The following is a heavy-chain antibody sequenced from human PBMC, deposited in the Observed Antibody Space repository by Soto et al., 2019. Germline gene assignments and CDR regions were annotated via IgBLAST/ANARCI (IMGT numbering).Heavy chain of an antibody. CDR2: INHSGST. V-gene: IGHV4-34*01. D-gene: IGHD5-18*01. CDR3: ARGSGSYGVDQNYYYYYGMDV. J-gene: IGHJ6*02. CDR1: GGSFSGYY. Sequence: SETLSLTCAVYGGSFSGYYWSWIRQPPGKGLEWIGEINHSGSTNYNPSLKSRVTISVDTSKNQFSLKLSSVTAADTAVYYCARGSGSYGVDQNYYYYYGMDVWGQGTTVTVSS.